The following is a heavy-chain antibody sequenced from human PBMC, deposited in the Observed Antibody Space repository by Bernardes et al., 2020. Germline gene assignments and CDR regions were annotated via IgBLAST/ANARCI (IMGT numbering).Heavy chain of an antibody. CDR1: GFTFSSYS. J-gene: IGHJ4*02. CDR3: ARVSRGYSGYDQPYYFDY. CDR2: ISSSSSTI. D-gene: IGHD5-12*01. V-gene: IGHV3-48*02. Sequence: GSLRLSCVASGFTFSSYSMNWVRQAPGKGLEWVSYISSSSSTIYYADSVKGRFTISRDNAKNSLYLQMNSLRDEDTAVYYCARVSRGYSGYDQPYYFDYWGQGTLVTVSS.